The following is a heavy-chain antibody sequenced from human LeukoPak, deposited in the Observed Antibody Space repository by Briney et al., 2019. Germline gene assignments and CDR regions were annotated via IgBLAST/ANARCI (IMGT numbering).Heavy chain of an antibody. D-gene: IGHD3-22*01. J-gene: IGHJ3*02. CDR1: GCSFTNIW. V-gene: IGHV5-51*01. CDR2: IYPGDSDT. Sequence: GESLKISCKGSGCSFTNIWIGWVRQMPGKGLEWMGIIYPGDSDTNYSPSFQGQVTISADKSISTAYLQWSSLKASDTAMYYCASAGSSSDYYYFSALGIWGQGTMVTVSS. CDR3: ASAGSSSDYYYFSALGI.